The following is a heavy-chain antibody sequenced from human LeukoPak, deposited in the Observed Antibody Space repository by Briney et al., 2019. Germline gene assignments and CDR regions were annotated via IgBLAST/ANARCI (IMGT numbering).Heavy chain of an antibody. CDR1: EFTVTTNY. CDR2: IYPGGAI. D-gene: IGHD1-1*01. CDR3: ASGGTTLGYYYYYMDV. J-gene: IGHJ6*03. V-gene: IGHV3-53*01. Sequence: GGSLRLSCAASEFTVTTNYMSWVRQAPGKGLQWVSVIYPGGAIYYADSVKGRFIISRDNSKNTLSLQMNSLTADDTAVYYCASGGTTLGYYYYYMDVWGKGTTVTISS.